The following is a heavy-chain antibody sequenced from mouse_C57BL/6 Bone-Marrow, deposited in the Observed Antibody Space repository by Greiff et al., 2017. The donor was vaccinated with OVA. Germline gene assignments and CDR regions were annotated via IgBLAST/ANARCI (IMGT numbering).Heavy chain of an antibody. CDR3: TTDITTVAPYYFDY. CDR1: GFNIKDDY. Sequence: VQLKESGAELVRPGASVKLSCTASGFNIKDDYMHWVKQRPEQGLEWIGWIDPENGDTEYASKFQGKATITADTSSNTAYLQLSSLTSEDTAVYYCTTDITTVAPYYFDYWGQGTTLTVSS. D-gene: IGHD1-1*01. V-gene: IGHV14-4*01. J-gene: IGHJ2*01. CDR2: IDPENGDT.